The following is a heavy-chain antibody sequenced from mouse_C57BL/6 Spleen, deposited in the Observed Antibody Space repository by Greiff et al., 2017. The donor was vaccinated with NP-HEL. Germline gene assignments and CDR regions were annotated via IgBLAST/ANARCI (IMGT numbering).Heavy chain of an antibody. CDR3: ARSPIYGSSYDWYFDV. Sequence: QVQLQQSGAELVKPGASVKISCKASGYAFSSYWMNWVKQRPGKGLEWIGQIYPGDGDTNYNGKFKGKATLTVDKSSSTAYMQLSSLTSEDSAVYYCARSPIYGSSYDWYFDVWGTGTTVTVSS. CDR2: IYPGDGDT. CDR1: GYAFSSYW. D-gene: IGHD1-1*01. J-gene: IGHJ1*03. V-gene: IGHV1-80*01.